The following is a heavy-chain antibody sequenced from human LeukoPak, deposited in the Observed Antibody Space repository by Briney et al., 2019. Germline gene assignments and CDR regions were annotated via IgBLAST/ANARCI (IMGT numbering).Heavy chain of an antibody. CDR3: AKVAYGDYAADY. D-gene: IGHD4-17*01. CDR1: GFTFSDYG. J-gene: IGHJ4*02. Sequence: GGSLRLSCTASGFTFSDYGMHWVRQPPGKGLEWVAVISYDGSNKYYADSVKGRFTISRDNSKNTLYLQMNSLRAEDTAVYYCAKVAYGDYAADYWGQGTLVTVSS. V-gene: IGHV3-30*18. CDR2: ISYDGSNK.